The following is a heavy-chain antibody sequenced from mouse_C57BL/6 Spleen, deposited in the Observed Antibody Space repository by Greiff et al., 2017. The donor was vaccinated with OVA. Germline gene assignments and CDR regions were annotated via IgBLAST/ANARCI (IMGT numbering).Heavy chain of an antibody. Sequence: QVHVKQSGAELARPGASVKLSCKASGYTFTSYGISWVKQRTGQGLEWIGEIYPRSGNTYYNEKFKGKATLTADKSSSTAYMELRSLTSEDSAVYFCARWTSGGDYWGQGTTLTVSS. V-gene: IGHV1-81*01. D-gene: IGHD1-1*02. CDR2: IYPRSGNT. J-gene: IGHJ2*01. CDR1: GYTFTSYG. CDR3: ARWTSGGDY.